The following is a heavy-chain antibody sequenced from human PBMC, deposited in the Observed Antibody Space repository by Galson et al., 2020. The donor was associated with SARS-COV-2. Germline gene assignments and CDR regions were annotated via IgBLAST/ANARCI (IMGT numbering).Heavy chain of an antibody. V-gene: IGHV3-30*04. CDR1: GFTFSSYA. Sequence: GESLKISCAASGFTFSSYAMHWVRQAPGKGLEWVAVISYDGSNKYYADSVKGRFTISRDNSKNTLYLQMNSLRAEDTAVYYCARDILVTYQDYWGQGTLVTVSS. CDR3: ARDILVTYQDY. J-gene: IGHJ4*02. CDR2: ISYDGSNK. D-gene: IGHD3-16*02.